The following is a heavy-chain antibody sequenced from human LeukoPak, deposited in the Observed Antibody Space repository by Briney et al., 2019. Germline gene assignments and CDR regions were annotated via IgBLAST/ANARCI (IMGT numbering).Heavy chain of an antibody. CDR2: IKQDGSEK. CDR3: ARDIGDY. Sequence: GGSLKLSCAASGFTLSSYWMSCVRQAPGEGLECVAIIKQDGSEKYYVDSVKGRFTISRDNAKNSLYLQMNSLRAEGTAVYYWARDIGDYWGQGTLATVSS. V-gene: IGHV3-7*01. J-gene: IGHJ4*02. CDR1: GFTLSSYW.